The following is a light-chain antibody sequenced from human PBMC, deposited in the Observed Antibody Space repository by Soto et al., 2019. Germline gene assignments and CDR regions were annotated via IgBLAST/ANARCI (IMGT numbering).Light chain of an antibody. CDR1: QSLLHSNGNTF. J-gene: IGKJ2*01. CDR3: MQALQTPYT. Sequence: EIVMTQSPPSLTVTPGEPASISCRSSQSLLHSNGNTFLDWYLQKPGQSPQLLIYLGSNRASGVPDRVSGSEAGTDFTLNISRVEAEDVGVYYCMQALQTPYTFGQGTKLEIK. V-gene: IGKV2-28*01. CDR2: LGS.